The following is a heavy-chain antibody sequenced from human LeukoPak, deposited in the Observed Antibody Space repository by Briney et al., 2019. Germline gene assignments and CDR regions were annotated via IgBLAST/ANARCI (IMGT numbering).Heavy chain of an antibody. CDR1: GYTFTSYG. Sequence: ASVKVSCKASGYTFTSYGISWVRQAPGQGLEWMGWISAYNGNTNYAQKLQGRVTMTTDTSTSTAYMELRSLRSDDTAVHHCARGDIAVAGTPPDYWGQGTLVTVSS. J-gene: IGHJ4*02. CDR2: ISAYNGNT. CDR3: ARGDIAVAGTPPDY. V-gene: IGHV1-18*01. D-gene: IGHD6-19*01.